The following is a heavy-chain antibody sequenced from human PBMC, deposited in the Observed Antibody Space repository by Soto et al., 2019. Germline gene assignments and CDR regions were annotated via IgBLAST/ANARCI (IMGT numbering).Heavy chain of an antibody. D-gene: IGHD1-1*01. J-gene: IGHJ4*02. Sequence: QVQLVQSGAEVKKPGSSVRVSCKTSGDSFSKYTVNWVRQAPRQGLEWMGGFIPRFGTTNFAPTLQGRVTTTADKYLNKVYMELSSLSSEDTALYYCARGRGLYNSGRSQLDSWGQGTLVTVSS. CDR3: ARGRGLYNSGRSQLDS. V-gene: IGHV1-69*06. CDR2: FIPRFGTT. CDR1: GDSFSKYT.